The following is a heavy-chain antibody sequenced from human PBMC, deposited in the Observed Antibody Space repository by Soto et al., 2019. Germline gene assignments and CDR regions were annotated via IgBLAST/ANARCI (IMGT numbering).Heavy chain of an antibody. CDR2: ISAYNGNT. V-gene: IGHV1-18*01. J-gene: IGHJ5*02. CDR1: GYTFTSYG. CDR3: ARKPWGSSRVNWFDP. Sequence: ASVKVSCKASGYTFTSYGISWVRQAPGQGLEWMGWISAYNGNTNYAQKLQGRVTMTTDTSTSTAYMELRSLRSDDTAVYYCARKPWGSSRVNWFDPWGQGTLVTVSS. D-gene: IGHD6-13*01.